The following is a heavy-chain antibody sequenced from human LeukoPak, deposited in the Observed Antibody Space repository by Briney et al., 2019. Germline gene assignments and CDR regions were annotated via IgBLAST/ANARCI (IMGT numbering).Heavy chain of an antibody. D-gene: IGHD3-22*01. V-gene: IGHV4-38-2*01. CDR3: ARVGGDDSTGHYSVDY. J-gene: IGHJ4*02. Sequence: PSETLSLTCAVSGYSITSTYWWGWIRQTPGRGLEWIGSLHHRGSTSYSPSLKSRVTISVDTSKNQFSLRLSSVPAADTAVYYCARVGGDDSTGHYSVDYWGQGTLVTVSS. CDR2: LHHRGST. CDR1: GYSITSTYW.